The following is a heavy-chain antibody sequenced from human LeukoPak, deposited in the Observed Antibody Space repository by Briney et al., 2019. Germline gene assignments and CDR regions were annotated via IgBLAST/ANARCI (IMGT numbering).Heavy chain of an antibody. Sequence: PSETLSLTCTVSGGSLNSYYWGWIRQPPGKGLEWIGNFYHSGSAIYNPSLESRVTISVDRSKNQFSLNLSSVTAADTAVYYCARRGYYGSGAYDTWGQGTMFIVSS. D-gene: IGHD3-10*01. J-gene: IGHJ3*01. V-gene: IGHV4-59*08. CDR2: FYHSGSA. CDR3: ARRGYYGSGAYDT. CDR1: GGSLNSYY.